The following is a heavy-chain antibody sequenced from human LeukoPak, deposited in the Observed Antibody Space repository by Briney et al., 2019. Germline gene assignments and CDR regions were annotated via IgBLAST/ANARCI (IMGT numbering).Heavy chain of an antibody. J-gene: IGHJ4*02. V-gene: IGHV4-4*02. D-gene: IGHD3-22*01. CDR3: ARLWGGDWYYYDSSGSSDY. Sequence: SETLSLTCAVSGGSISSSNWWSWVRQPPGKGLEWIGEIYHSGSTNYNPSLKSRVTISVDTSKNQFSLKLSSVTAADTAVYYCARLWGGDWYYYDSSGSSDYWGQGTLVTVSS. CDR1: GGSISSSNW. CDR2: IYHSGST.